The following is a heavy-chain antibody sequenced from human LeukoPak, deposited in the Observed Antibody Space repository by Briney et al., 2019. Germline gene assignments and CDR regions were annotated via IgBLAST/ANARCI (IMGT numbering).Heavy chain of an antibody. CDR2: IYHSGNT. V-gene: IGHV4-38-2*02. CDR3: TRPIYYVQDAFDI. CDR1: GYSISSGYY. J-gene: IGHJ3*02. Sequence: SETLSLTCSVSGYSISSGYYWGWIRQPPGKGLEWIGSIYHSGNTYYNPSLKSRVTMSVDTSKNQFSLKLNSVTSADTAVYYCTRPIYYVQDAFDIWGQGTMVTVSS. D-gene: IGHD1-26*01.